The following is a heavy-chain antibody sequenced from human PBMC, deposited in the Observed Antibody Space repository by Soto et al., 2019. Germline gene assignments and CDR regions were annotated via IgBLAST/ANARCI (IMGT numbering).Heavy chain of an antibody. CDR2: LNGDASTA. J-gene: IGHJ3*01. Sequence: GGSLRLSCSASGFTFSTYWMEWVRQAPGKGLLWVSSLNGDASTANYADSVKGRFTISRDNAKNTLYLQMDSLRAEDTAMYYCAVMSSRSDVLDVWGQGTMVTVSS. D-gene: IGHD6-19*01. CDR3: AVMSSRSDVLDV. V-gene: IGHV3-74*01. CDR1: GFTFSTYW.